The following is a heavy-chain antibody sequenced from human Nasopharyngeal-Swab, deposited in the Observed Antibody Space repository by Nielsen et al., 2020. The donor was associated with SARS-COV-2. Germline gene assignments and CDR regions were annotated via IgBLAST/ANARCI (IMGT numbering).Heavy chain of an antibody. CDR2: ISYDGSNK. J-gene: IGHJ4*02. D-gene: IGHD6-6*01. V-gene: IGHV3-30-3*01. CDR3: ARGDSSSSTGVDY. Sequence: WIRQPPGKGLEWVAVISYDGSNKYYADSVKGRFTISRDNSKNTLYLQINSLRAEDTAVYYCARGDSSSSTGVDYRGQGTLVTVSS.